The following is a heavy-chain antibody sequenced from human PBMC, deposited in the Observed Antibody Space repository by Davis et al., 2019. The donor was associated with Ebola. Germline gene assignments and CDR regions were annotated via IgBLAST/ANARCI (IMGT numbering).Heavy chain of an antibody. J-gene: IGHJ4*02. CDR2: IRRRSSAT. V-gene: IGHV3-48*02. CDR3: AREADSGSYLDY. D-gene: IGHD2-21*01. CDR1: GFTFSIFS. Sequence: GESLKISCAASGFTFSIFSMNWVRQAPGKGLEWVSYIRRRSSATYYADSVRGRFTISRDDAKNSLYLQVNSLTDEDTAVYYCAREADSGSYLDYWGQGTLVTVSS.